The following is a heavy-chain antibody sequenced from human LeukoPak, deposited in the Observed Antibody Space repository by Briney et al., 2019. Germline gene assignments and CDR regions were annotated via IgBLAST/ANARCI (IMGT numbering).Heavy chain of an antibody. V-gene: IGHV3-23*01. CDR2: ISGSGGST. J-gene: IGHJ4*02. Sequence: GGSLRLSCAASGFTFSSYAMSWVRQAPGKGLEWVSAISGSGGSTYYADSVKGRFTISRDNSKNTLYLQMNSLRAEDTAVYYCAKDRYCSRGSCYSGPIDYWGQGTLVTVSS. CDR3: AKDRYCSRGSCYSGPIDY. CDR1: GFTFSSYA. D-gene: IGHD2-15*01.